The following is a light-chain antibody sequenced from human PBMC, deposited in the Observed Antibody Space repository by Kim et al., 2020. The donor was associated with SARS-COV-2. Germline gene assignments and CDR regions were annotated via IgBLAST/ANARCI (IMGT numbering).Light chain of an antibody. Sequence: APGERATLSCRASQNVSSYLAWYQQKTGQAPRLLIYDASNSATGIPARFSGSGSGTDFTLTISSLEPEDFAVYYCQQRSNWPPITFGQGTRLEIK. V-gene: IGKV3-11*01. CDR1: QNVSSY. J-gene: IGKJ5*01. CDR3: QQRSNWPPIT. CDR2: DAS.